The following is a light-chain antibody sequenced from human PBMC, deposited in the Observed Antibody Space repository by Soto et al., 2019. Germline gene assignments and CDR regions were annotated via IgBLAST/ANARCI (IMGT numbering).Light chain of an antibody. CDR3: QQSYSTPPS. J-gene: IGKJ4*01. CDR2: AAS. V-gene: IGKV1-39*01. Sequence: DIQLTQSPSSLSASVRDRVTITCRASQSISSYLNWYQQKPGKAPTLLLYAASSLQRAVPSRYSGSGSGTDFTLTISSLQPEDFATYYCQQSYSTPPSFGGGTKVDIK. CDR1: QSISSY.